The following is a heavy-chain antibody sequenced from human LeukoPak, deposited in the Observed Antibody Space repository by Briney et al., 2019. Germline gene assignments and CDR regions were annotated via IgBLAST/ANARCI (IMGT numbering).Heavy chain of an antibody. CDR2: IYSGGST. V-gene: IGHV3-53*01. D-gene: IGHD6-13*01. J-gene: IGHJ6*02. CDR1: GFTVSSNY. CDR3: ARDIRYSSSSALYYYYGMDV. Sequence: GGSLRLSCAASGFTVSSNYMSWGRQAPGKGMEWVSVIYSGGSTYYADSVKGRFTISRDNSKNTLYLQMNSLRAEDTAVYYCARDIRYSSSSALYYYYGMDVWGQGTTVTVSS.